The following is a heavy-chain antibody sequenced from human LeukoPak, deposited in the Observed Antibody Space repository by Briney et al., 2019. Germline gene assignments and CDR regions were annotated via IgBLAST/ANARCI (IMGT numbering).Heavy chain of an antibody. D-gene: IGHD3-3*01. CDR1: GYTFTGYY. CDR2: INPKSGGT. V-gene: IGHV1-2*06. CDR3: ASRDPAEGFLQWLPDH. J-gene: IGHJ4*02. Sequence: GASVTVSCKASGYTFTGYYIHWVRQAPGQGLEWMGRINPKSGGTNYAEKFQGRVTMTRDTSINAAYMELSRLRYDDTAVYYCASRDPAEGFLQWLPDHWGQGTLVTVSS.